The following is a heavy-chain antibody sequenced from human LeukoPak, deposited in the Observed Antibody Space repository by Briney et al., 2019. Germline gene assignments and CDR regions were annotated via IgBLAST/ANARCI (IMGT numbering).Heavy chain of an antibody. Sequence: GGSLRLSCAASGFTFSSYSMNWVRQAPGKGLEWVSSISSSSSYIYYADSVKGRFTISRDNAKNSLYLQMNSLRAEDTAVYYCARDRGSSSWYNWFDPWGQGTLATVSS. J-gene: IGHJ5*02. CDR2: ISSSSSYI. D-gene: IGHD6-13*01. CDR3: ARDRGSSSWYNWFDP. CDR1: GFTFSSYS. V-gene: IGHV3-21*01.